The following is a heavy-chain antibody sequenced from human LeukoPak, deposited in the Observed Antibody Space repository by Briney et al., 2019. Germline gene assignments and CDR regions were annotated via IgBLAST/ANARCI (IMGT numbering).Heavy chain of an antibody. V-gene: IGHV3-23*01. D-gene: IGHD3-16*02. CDR2: IGASGGST. CDR3: ASLSQYHDGIDY. Sequence: PGGSLRLSCAASGFTFSSYAMRWVRQAPGKGLEWVSGIGASGGSTYYADSVKGRFTISRDNSKNTLYLQMNSLRAEDTAVYYCASLSQYHDGIDYWGQGTLVTVSS. CDR1: GFTFSSYA. J-gene: IGHJ4*02.